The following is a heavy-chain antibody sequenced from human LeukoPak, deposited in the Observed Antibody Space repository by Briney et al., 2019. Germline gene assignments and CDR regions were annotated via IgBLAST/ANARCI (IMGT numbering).Heavy chain of an antibody. D-gene: IGHD2-2*01. CDR1: EFSLSTSGVG. CDR2: VYWNDDK. J-gene: IGHJ4*02. CDR3: AHNGVYCSSTSCYDY. V-gene: IGHV2-5*01. Sequence: ESGPTLVKPTQTLTLTCTFSEFSLSTSGVGVGWIRQPPGKALEWLALVYWNDDKRYSPSLKSRLTITKDTSKNQVVLTMTNMDPVDTATYYCAHNGVYCSSTSCYDYWGQGTLVTVSS.